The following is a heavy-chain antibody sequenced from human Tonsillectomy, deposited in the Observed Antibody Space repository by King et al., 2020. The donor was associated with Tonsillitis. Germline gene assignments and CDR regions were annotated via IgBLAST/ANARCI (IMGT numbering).Heavy chain of an antibody. D-gene: IGHD2-15*01. J-gene: IGHJ4*02. Sequence: VQLLESGGDLVQPGGSLRLSCAASGFTFSNYAMHWVRQAPGKGLEWVSAVSSSGDYTYYTDSVKGRFTISRDSSKNTIYLQMNSLRAEDTAVYYCAKGWWGDLFRHWGQGTLVTVSS. CDR3: AKGWWGDLFRH. CDR1: GFTFSNYA. V-gene: IGHV3-23*01. CDR2: VSSSGDYT.